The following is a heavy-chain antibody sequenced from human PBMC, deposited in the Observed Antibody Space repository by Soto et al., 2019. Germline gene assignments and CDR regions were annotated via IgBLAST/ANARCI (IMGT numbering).Heavy chain of an antibody. D-gene: IGHD2-21*01. CDR1: GYTFTSYG. CDR2: IGVFNGDT. Sequence: QVQLVQSGAEVKKPGASVKVSCKASGYTFTSYGVTWVRQAPGQGLEWMGWIGVFNGDTNYAQKSQGRVTMTTDTPTSTASMELSSLTSDDPAVYYCARDYSLSVLTAAYWGQGPLVTVSS. V-gene: IGHV1-18*01. J-gene: IGHJ4*02. CDR3: ARDYSLSVLTAAY.